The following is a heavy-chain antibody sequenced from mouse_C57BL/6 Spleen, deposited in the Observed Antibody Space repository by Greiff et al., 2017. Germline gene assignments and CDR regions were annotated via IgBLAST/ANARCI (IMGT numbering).Heavy chain of an antibody. J-gene: IGHJ2*01. D-gene: IGHD1-1*01. CDR1: GFTFSSYT. Sequence: EVMLVESGGGLVKPGGSLKLSCAASGFTFSSYTMSWVRQTPEKRLEWVATISGGGGNTYYPDSVKGRFTISRDNAKNTLYLQMSSLKSEDTSLYYSAREKLLRWDYWGQGTTLTVSS. V-gene: IGHV5-9*01. CDR2: ISGGGGNT. CDR3: AREKLLRWDY.